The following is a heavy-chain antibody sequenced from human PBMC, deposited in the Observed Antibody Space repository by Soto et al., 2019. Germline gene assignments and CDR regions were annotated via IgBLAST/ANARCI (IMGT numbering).Heavy chain of an antibody. CDR3: AKRRYCPSTTCFDY. J-gene: IGHJ4*01. V-gene: IGHV3-11*06. CDR2: ISTNSRYT. CDR1: GFTLSDYY. Sequence: GGSLRLSCAAAGFTLSDYYMTWIRQAPGKGLEWISYISTNSRYTKYADSVKGRFTISRNTLYLQMSSLRAEDTAVYYCAKRRYCPSTTCFDYWGQGTLVTVSS. D-gene: IGHD2-2*01.